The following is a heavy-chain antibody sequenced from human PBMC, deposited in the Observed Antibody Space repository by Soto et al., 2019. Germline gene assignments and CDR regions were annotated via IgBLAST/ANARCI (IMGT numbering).Heavy chain of an antibody. CDR3: AKDRLGIQLWFRVFDY. CDR1: GFTFSSYA. J-gene: IGHJ4*02. D-gene: IGHD5-18*01. CDR2: ISGSGGST. Sequence: EVQLLESGGGLVQPGGSLRLSCAASGFTFSSYAMSWVRQAPGKGLEWVSAISGSGGSTYYADSVKGRFTISRDNSKNTLYLQMNSLRAEDTAVYYCAKDRLGIQLWFRVFDYWGQGTLVTVSS. V-gene: IGHV3-23*01.